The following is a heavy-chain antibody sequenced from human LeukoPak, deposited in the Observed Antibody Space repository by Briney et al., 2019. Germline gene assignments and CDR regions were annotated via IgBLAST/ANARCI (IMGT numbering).Heavy chain of an antibody. D-gene: IGHD2-15*01. CDR2: IYYSGST. J-gene: IGHJ3*02. CDR3: ARVLPNCSGGSCYPDAFDI. Sequence: SETLSLTCTVSGGSISSSSYYWGWIRQHPGKGLEWIGYIYYSGSTYYNPSLKSRVTISVDTSKNQFSLKLSSVTAADTAVYYCARVLPNCSGGSCYPDAFDIWGQGTMVTVSS. CDR1: GGSISSSSYY. V-gene: IGHV4-31*03.